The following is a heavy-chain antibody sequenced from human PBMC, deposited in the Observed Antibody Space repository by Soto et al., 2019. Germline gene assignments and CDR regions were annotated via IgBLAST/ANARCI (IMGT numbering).Heavy chain of an antibody. J-gene: IGHJ4*02. CDR2: IYSGST. CDR1: GGSISSSSYY. CDR3: ARQGDSSLLGLGFDC. Sequence: QLQLQESGPGLVKPSATLSLTCTVSGGSISSSSYYWGWIRQPPGKGLEWIGSIYSGSTYYNPSLRSRVTISVDTSKNQFTLKRGSVTAADTCVYYCARQGDSSLLGLGFDCWGQGTLVTVS. V-gene: IGHV4-39*01. D-gene: IGHD6-13*01.